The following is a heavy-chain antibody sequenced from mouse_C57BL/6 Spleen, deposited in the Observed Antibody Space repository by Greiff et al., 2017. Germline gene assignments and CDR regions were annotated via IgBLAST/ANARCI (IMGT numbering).Heavy chain of an antibody. CDR3: ARGPTIVTTRGYYFDY. CDR1: GYTFTGYW. Sequence: VQLQQSGAELMKPGASVKLSCKATGYTFTGYWIEWVKQRPGHGLEWIGEILPGSGSTNYNEKFKGKATFTADTSSNTAYMQLSSLTTEDSAIYYWARGPTIVTTRGYYFDYWGQGTTLTVSS. J-gene: IGHJ2*01. V-gene: IGHV1-9*01. CDR2: ILPGSGST. D-gene: IGHD2-5*01.